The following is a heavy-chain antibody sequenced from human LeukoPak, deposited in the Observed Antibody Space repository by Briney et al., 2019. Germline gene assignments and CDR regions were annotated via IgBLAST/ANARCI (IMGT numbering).Heavy chain of an antibody. CDR3: AKRGLTGYAEAFDI. V-gene: IGHV3-23*01. Sequence: PGGSLRLSCAASGFTFSSYAMSWVRQAPGQGLEWVSAVSGSGRSTYYADYVEGRFTISRDNSKNMLFLQMNSLRAEDTAVYYCAKRGLTGYAEAFDIWGQGTMVTVSS. CDR2: VSGSGRST. CDR1: GFTFSSYA. J-gene: IGHJ3*02. D-gene: IGHD5-18*01.